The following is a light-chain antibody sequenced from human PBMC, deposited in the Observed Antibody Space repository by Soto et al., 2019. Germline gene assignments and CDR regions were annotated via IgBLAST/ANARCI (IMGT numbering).Light chain of an antibody. CDR1: SSDVGGYNY. J-gene: IGLJ1*01. CDR2: EVS. CDR3: SSFAGTYSLYA. Sequence: QSVLTQPASVSGSPGQSITISCTGTSSDVGGYNYVSWYQQHPGKAPKLMIYEVSNRPSGVSNRFSGSKSGNTASLTISGLQAEDEADYYCSSFAGTYSLYAFGSGTKVTVL. V-gene: IGLV2-14*01.